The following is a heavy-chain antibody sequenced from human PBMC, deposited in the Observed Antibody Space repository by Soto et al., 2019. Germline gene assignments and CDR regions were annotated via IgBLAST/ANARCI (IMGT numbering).Heavy chain of an antibody. V-gene: IGHV2-5*02. J-gene: IGHJ4*02. CDR3: AHIQGHSSGCLDY. CDR2: IYWDDDD. Sequence: QITLKESGPTLVKPTQTLTLTCTFSGFSLSSSGVGVGWIRQPPGKALEWLALIYWDDDDRYSPSLKNRLTITTATTKNQVVLTMTNLHPVDTATYNSAHIQGHSSGCLDYWGQGILLTVSS. D-gene: IGHD6-19*01. CDR1: GFSLSSSGVG.